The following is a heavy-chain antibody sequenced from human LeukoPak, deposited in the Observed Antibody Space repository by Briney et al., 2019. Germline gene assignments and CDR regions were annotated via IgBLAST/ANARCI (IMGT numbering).Heavy chain of an antibody. Sequence: ASVKVSCKASGYTFTDYYMHWVRQAPGQGLEWLGLINPNSGGTNYAQKFQGRVIVTRDTSISTAYMELYSLRSDDTAVYYCASVRTGSYYYYYGMDVWGQGTTVTVSS. J-gene: IGHJ6*02. CDR1: GYTFTDYY. CDR2: INPNSGGT. CDR3: ASVRTGSYYYYYGMDV. V-gene: IGHV1-2*02. D-gene: IGHD1-26*01.